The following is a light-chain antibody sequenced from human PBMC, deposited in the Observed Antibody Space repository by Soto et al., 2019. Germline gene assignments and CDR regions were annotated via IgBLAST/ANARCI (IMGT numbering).Light chain of an antibody. Sequence: EIVMTQSPATLSVSPGERATLSCRASQSVSSNLAWYQQKPGQAPRLLIYGASTWATGIPARFSVSGSGTEFTLTISSLQSEDFAVYYCQQHNNWPYTFGQ. CDR2: GAS. CDR1: QSVSSN. V-gene: IGKV3-15*01. CDR3: QQHNNWPYT. J-gene: IGKJ2*01.